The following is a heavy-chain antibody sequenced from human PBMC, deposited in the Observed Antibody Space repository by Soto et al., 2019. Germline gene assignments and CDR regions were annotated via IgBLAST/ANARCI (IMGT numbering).Heavy chain of an antibody. Sequence: GGSLRLSCAASGFTFSSYGMHWVRQAPGKGLEWVAVISYDGSNKYYADSVKGRFTISRDNSKNTLYLQMNSLRAEDKAVYYCAKETYYDFWSGPYYYGMDVWGQGTTVTVSS. J-gene: IGHJ6*02. V-gene: IGHV3-30*18. CDR1: GFTFSSYG. CDR3: AKETYYDFWSGPYYYGMDV. D-gene: IGHD3-3*01. CDR2: ISYDGSNK.